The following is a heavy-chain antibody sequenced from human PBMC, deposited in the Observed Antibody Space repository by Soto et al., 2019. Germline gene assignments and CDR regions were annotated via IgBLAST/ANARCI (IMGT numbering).Heavy chain of an antibody. D-gene: IGHD3-10*01. Sequence: SETLSLTCTVSGAAIDIHYWSWIRDPPGKGLEWIGQVFYSGSTNYNPSLKSRVTISINTSTKQFSLKLTSVSAADTAVYYRGRSFMVPVDYFDSGGQGTLVTVSS. CDR2: VFYSGST. J-gene: IGHJ4*02. CDR1: GAAIDIHY. V-gene: IGHV4-59*11. CDR3: GRSFMVPVDYFDS.